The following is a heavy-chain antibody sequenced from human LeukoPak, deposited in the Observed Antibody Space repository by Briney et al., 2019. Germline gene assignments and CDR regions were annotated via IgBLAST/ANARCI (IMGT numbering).Heavy chain of an antibody. Sequence: ASVKVSCKASGYTFTGYYMHWVRQAPGQGLEWMGWINPNSGGTNYAQKFQGRVTMTRDTSISTAYMELSRLRSDDAAVYYCARDLRWELQGHDYWGQGTLVTVSS. CDR3: ARDLRWELQGHDY. J-gene: IGHJ4*02. CDR1: GYTFTGYY. V-gene: IGHV1-2*02. CDR2: INPNSGGT. D-gene: IGHD1-26*01.